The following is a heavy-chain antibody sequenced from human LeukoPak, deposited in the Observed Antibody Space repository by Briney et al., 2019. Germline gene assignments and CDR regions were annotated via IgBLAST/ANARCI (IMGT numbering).Heavy chain of an antibody. CDR1: GFTFSNYW. CDR2: MNQDGSHI. Sequence: GGSLRLSCAASGFTFSNYWMSWVRQAPGKGLEWVANMNQDGSHIYYVDSVKGRFTISRDNAKNSLYLQPDSLRAEDTAVYYCARDLVTTIVVPYDFWGQGTLLTVSS. CDR3: ARDLVTTIVVPYDF. J-gene: IGHJ4*02. D-gene: IGHD3-22*01. V-gene: IGHV3-7*01.